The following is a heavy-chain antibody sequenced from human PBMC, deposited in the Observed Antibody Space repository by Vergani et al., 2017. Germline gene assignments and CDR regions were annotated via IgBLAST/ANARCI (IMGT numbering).Heavy chain of an antibody. J-gene: IGHJ4*02. CDR3: ARGESSGSYPYLDY. CDR1: GFTFSSYS. CDR2: ISSSSSYI. Sequence: EVQLVESGGGLVKPGGSLRLSCAASGFTFSSYSMNWVRQAPGKGLEWVSSISSSSSYIYYADSVKGRFTISRDNAKNSLYLQMNSLRAEDTAVYYCARGESSGSYPYLDYWGQGTLVTVSS. V-gene: IGHV3-21*01. D-gene: IGHD1-26*01.